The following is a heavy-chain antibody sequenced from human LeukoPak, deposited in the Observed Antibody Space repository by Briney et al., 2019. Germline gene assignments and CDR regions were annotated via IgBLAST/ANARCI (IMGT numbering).Heavy chain of an antibody. CDR1: GLSVSGNY. Sequence: PGGSLRLSCTASGLSVSGNYWHWVRQAPGKALEWVSIIYSDGKALYTKSVKGRFTFSRDKSMNTFYLQMNSLRAEDTAVYFCTYGDYPLTYWGQGTLVTVSS. CDR2: IYSDGKA. CDR3: TYGDYPLTY. D-gene: IGHD4-17*01. J-gene: IGHJ4*02. V-gene: IGHV3-66*01.